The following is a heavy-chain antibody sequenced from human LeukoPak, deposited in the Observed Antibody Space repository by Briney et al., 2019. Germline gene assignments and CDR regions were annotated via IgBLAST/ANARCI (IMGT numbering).Heavy chain of an antibody. D-gene: IGHD7-27*01. CDR2: IYYSGST. J-gene: IGHJ4*02. CDR3: VRLRLGIVDY. V-gene: IGHV4-59*08. Sequence: SETLSLTCTVSGGSISSYYWSWIRQPPGKGLEWIGYIYYSGSTNYNPSLKSRVTISVDTSKNQFSLKLSSVTAADTAVYYCVRLRLGIVDYWGQGTLVTVSS. CDR1: GGSISSYY.